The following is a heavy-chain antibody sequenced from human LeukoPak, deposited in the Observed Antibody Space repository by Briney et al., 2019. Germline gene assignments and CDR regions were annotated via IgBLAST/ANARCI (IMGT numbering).Heavy chain of an antibody. V-gene: IGHV4-59*01. J-gene: IGHJ3*02. CDR1: GGSISSYY. CDR3: ARIYAGYSSGWYFFDI. D-gene: IGHD6-19*01. Sequence: SETLSLTCAVSGGSISSYYWSWIRQPPGKGLEWIGYIYYSGNTNYNPSLKSRVTISVDTSENQFSLRLSSVSAADTAVYFCARIYAGYSSGWYFFDIWGQGTMVTVSS. CDR2: IYYSGNT.